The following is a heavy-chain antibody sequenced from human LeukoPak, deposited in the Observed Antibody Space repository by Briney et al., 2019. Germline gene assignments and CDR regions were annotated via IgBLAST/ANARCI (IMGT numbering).Heavy chain of an antibody. CDR2: ISYDGGNK. J-gene: IGHJ4*02. CDR1: GFTFSSYA. D-gene: IGHD6-25*01. V-gene: IGHV3-30-3*01. Sequence: GGSLRLSCAASGFTFSSYAMHWVRQAPGKGLEWVAVISYDGGNKYYADSVKGRFTISRDNSKNTLYLQMNSLRAEDTAVYYCARIAAATYYFDYWGQGTLVTVSS. CDR3: ARIAAATYYFDY.